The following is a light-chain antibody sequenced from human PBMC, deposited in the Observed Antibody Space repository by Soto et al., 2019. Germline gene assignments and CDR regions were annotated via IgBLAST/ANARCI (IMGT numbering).Light chain of an antibody. CDR3: QQYGSSRT. CDR1: ETVNSNY. J-gene: IGKJ1*01. V-gene: IGKV3-20*01. CDR2: GAS. Sequence: EIVMTQSPATLSVSPGERATLSCRASETVNSNYLAWYQQKRGQAPRLLIYGASRRATGIPDRFSGSGSGTDFTLTITRLEPEDFAVYYCQQYGSSRTFGQGTKVDIK.